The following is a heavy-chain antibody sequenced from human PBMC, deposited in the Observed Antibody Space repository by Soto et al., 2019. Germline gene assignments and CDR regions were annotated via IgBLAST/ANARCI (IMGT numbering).Heavy chain of an antibody. V-gene: IGHV3-23*01. D-gene: IGHD1-20*01. CDR1: GFTLTRSA. Sequence: GESLKISCAGSGFTLTRSAVSWVRQAPGKGLEWVSTVSPGGDVSHYTDSVKGRFTISRDNSRRTLHLQMDSLRAEDAAVYFCVRRAITATTNWGAFDVWGQGTVVTVSS. J-gene: IGHJ3*01. CDR3: VRRAITATTNWGAFDV. CDR2: VSPGGDVS.